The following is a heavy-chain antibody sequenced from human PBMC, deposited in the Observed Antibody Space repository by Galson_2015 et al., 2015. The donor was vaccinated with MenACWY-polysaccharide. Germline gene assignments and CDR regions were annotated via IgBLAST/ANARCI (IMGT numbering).Heavy chain of an antibody. CDR1: GYTFSRYP. J-gene: IGHJ4*02. Sequence: GYTFSRYPIHWVRQAPGQRFEWMGWITGGNGDTKYSEKLQGRVSITKDTSANTVYMELSSLTYEDTAVVYCARHVIGGGYFDYWGQGTLVTVSS. D-gene: IGHD2/OR15-2a*01. CDR3: ARHVIGGGYFDY. CDR2: ITGGNGDT. V-gene: IGHV1-3*01.